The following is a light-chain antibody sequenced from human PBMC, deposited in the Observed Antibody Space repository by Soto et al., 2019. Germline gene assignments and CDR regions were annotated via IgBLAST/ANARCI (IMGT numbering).Light chain of an antibody. CDR1: SSNIGSNT. CDR3: AAWDDSLNGSVV. Sequence: QSVLTQPPSASGTPGQRVTISCSGSSSNIGSNTVNWYQQLPGTAPKLLIYSNNQRPSGVPGRFSGSKSGTSASLAISGLQSEDEAEYYCAAWDDSLNGSVVFGGGTKLTVL. CDR2: SNN. V-gene: IGLV1-44*01. J-gene: IGLJ2*01.